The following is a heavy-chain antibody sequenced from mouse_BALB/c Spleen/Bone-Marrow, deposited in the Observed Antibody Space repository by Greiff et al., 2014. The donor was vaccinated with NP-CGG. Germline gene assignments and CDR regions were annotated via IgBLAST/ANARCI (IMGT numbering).Heavy chain of an antibody. J-gene: IGHJ4*01. CDR3: ARRLRSAMDY. D-gene: IGHD1-1*01. Sequence: EVQLQQSGAELVKPGASVKLSCTASGFNIKDTYIHWVKQRPEQGLEWIGRIDPANGNTKYDPKFQGKATITADTSSNTAYPQLSSLTSEDTAVYYCARRLRSAMDYWGQGTSVTVSS. V-gene: IGHV14-3*02. CDR1: GFNIKDTY. CDR2: IDPANGNT.